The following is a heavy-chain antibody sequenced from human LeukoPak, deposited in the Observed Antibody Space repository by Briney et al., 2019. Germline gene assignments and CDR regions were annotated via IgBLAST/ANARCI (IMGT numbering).Heavy chain of an antibody. D-gene: IGHD6-19*01. CDR2: INSDGSST. V-gene: IGHV3-74*01. CDR3: ARVVGSSGWYLGY. J-gene: IGHJ4*02. CDR1: GFTFSSYW. Sequence: PGGSLRLSCAASGFTFSSYWMHWVRQAPGKGLVWVSRINSDGSSTSYADSVKGRFTISRDNAKNTLYLQMDSLRAEDTAVYYCARVVGSSGWYLGYWGQGTLVTVSS.